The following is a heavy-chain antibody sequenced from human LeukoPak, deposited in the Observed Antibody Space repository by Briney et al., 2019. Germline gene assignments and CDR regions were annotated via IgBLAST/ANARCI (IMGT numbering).Heavy chain of an antibody. CDR3: ARYVGGGNSGGFDS. V-gene: IGHV3-33*01. D-gene: IGHD4-23*01. Sequence: AGSLSLSCAASGFTFNSYDMHWIRQAPGKGLEWVALIWYDGSNKYYPDSVKGRFTISRDNSKNKLYLQLNSLRAEDTAVYYCARYVGGGNSGGFDSWGQGTLVSVSS. J-gene: IGHJ4*02. CDR2: IWYDGSNK. CDR1: GFTFNSYD.